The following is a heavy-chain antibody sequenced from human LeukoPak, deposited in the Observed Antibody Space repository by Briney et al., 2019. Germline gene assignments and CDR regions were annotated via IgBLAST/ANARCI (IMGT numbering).Heavy chain of an antibody. CDR3: ARGYCSGGSCYSHFDY. V-gene: IGHV3-30-3*01. CDR1: GFTLSSYA. D-gene: IGHD2-15*01. Sequence: GGSLRLSCAPSGFTLSSYAMHWARQAPGEGVEWVAVISYDGSNKYYADSVKGRFTISRDNSKNTLYLQMNSLRAEDTAVYYCARGYCSGGSCYSHFDYWGQGTLVTVSS. CDR2: ISYDGSNK. J-gene: IGHJ4*02.